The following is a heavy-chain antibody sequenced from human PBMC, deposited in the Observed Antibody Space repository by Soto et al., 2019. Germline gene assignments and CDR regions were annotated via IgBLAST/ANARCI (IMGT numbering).Heavy chain of an antibody. V-gene: IGHV3-74*01. CDR1: VFTLSSYW. Sequence: GGSLRLSCAASVFTLSSYWIHWVRQAPGKGLVWVSHISSDGSSTYYADSVKGRFTISRDNAKNTLYLQMNSLRAEDTAVYYCARRPHGFDIWGQGTMVTVSS. CDR2: ISSDGSST. CDR3: ARRPHGFDI. J-gene: IGHJ3*02.